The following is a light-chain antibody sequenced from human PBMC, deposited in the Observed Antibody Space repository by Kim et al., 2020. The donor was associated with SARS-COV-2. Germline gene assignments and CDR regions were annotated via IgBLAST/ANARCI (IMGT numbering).Light chain of an antibody. CDR1: QSVSRY. V-gene: IGKV3-11*01. Sequence: SPGERATISCRASQSVSRYLAWYQQKPGQAPRLLIYDASNRATGIPARFSGSGSGTDFTLTISSLEPEDFAVYYCQQRSNWPPITFGQGTRLEIK. J-gene: IGKJ5*01. CDR3: QQRSNWPPIT. CDR2: DAS.